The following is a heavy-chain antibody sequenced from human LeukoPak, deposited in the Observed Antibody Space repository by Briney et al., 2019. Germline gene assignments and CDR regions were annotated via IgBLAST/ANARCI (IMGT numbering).Heavy chain of an antibody. CDR3: ATSRTFDY. J-gene: IGHJ4*02. CDR1: GFTFSSYW. D-gene: IGHD2-2*01. V-gene: IGHV3-7*01. Sequence: PGGSLRLSCAAFGFTFSSYWMSWVRQAPGKGLEWVANIKQDGSEKYYVDSVKGRFTISRDNAKNSLYLQMNSLRAEDTAVYYCATSRTFDYWGQGTLVTVSS. CDR2: IKQDGSEK.